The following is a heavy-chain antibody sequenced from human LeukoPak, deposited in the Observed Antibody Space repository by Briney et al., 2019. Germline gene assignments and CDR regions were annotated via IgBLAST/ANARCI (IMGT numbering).Heavy chain of an antibody. V-gene: IGHV1-69*04. Sequence: ASVKVSCKTSGDTFSSYGISWVRQAPGQGPEWMGRIIPILGIANYAQKFQGRVTITADKSTSTAYMELSSLRSEDTAVYYCARAGGDGLFDYWGQGTLVTVSS. CDR1: GDTFSSYG. CDR3: ARAGGDGLFDY. CDR2: IIPILGIA. D-gene: IGHD2-21*02. J-gene: IGHJ4*02.